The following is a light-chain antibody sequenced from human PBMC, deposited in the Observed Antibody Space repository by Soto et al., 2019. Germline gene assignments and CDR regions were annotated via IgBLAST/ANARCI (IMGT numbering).Light chain of an antibody. Sequence: EIGLTQAPATLSVSPGERGTPSCRAGQSISRHLAWYRLKPGQAPRLLIYGASTRATGIPARFNGSGSATEFTITISSLQSEDFAVYYCQHYNNWPPWTFGQGTKVEIK. CDR3: QHYNNWPPWT. J-gene: IGKJ1*01. V-gene: IGKV3D-15*01. CDR2: GAS. CDR1: QSISRH.